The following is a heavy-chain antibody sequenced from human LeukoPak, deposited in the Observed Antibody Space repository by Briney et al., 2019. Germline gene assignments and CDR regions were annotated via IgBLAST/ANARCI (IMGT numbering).Heavy chain of an antibody. J-gene: IGHJ4*02. CDR3: ARVSSKVQWLVQGY. Sequence: ASVKVSCKASGYTFTSYGISWVRQAPGQGLEWMGWINPNSGGTNYAQKFQGRVTMTRDTSISTAYMELSRLRPDDTAVYYCARVSSKVQWLVQGYWGQGTLVTVSS. V-gene: IGHV1-2*02. CDR1: GYTFTSYG. D-gene: IGHD6-19*01. CDR2: INPNSGGT.